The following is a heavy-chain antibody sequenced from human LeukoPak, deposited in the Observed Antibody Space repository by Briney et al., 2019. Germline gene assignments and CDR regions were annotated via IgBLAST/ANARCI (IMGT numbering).Heavy chain of an antibody. CDR1: GGTFSSYA. J-gene: IGHJ4*02. D-gene: IGHD3-3*01. V-gene: IGHV1-69*13. CDR2: IIPIFGTA. CDR3: ARETWRSYYFDY. Sequence: SVKVSCKASGGTFSSYAISWVRQAPGQGLEWMGGIIPIFGTANYAQKFQGRVTITADESTSTAYMELSSLRSDDTAVYYCARETWRSYYFDYWGQGTLVTVSS.